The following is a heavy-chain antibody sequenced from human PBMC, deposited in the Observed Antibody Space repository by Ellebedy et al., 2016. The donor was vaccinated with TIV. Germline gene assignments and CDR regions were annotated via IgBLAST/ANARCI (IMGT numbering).Heavy chain of an antibody. V-gene: IGHV4-59*01. CDR2: IYYSGST. D-gene: IGHD3-16*01. CDR1: GGSFSGYY. CDR3: AREGGGIDY. Sequence: SETLSLXCAVYGGSFSGYYWTWIRQPPGKGLEWIGYIYYSGSTNYNPSLKSRVTISVDTSKNQFSLKLSSVTAADTAVYYCAREGGGIDYWGQGTLVTVSS. J-gene: IGHJ4*02.